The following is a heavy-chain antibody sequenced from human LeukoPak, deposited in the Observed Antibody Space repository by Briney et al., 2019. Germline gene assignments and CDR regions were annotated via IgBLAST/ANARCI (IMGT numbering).Heavy chain of an antibody. J-gene: IGHJ5*02. D-gene: IGHD3-10*01. CDR3: ARDASLTVRGVTNWFDP. CDR1: GFIFSDYL. V-gene: IGHV3-7*01. CDR2: INQDGSEK. Sequence: PGGSLRLSCAASGFIFSDYLMSWVRQAPGKGLEWVANINQDGSEKYYVDSVKGRFTISRDNAKNSQFLQMNSLRAEDTAVYYCARDASLTVRGVTNWFDPWGQGTLVTVSS.